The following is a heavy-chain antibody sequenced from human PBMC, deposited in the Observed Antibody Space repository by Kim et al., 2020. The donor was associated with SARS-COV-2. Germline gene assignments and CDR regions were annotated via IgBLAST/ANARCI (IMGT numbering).Heavy chain of an antibody. V-gene: IGHV4-59*13. CDR3: ARESGTLWSGFGGNWFDP. CDR1: GGSISSYY. J-gene: IGHJ5*02. CDR2: IYYSGST. Sequence: SETLSLTCTVSGGSISSYYWSWIRQPPGKGLEWIGYIYYSGSTNYNPSLKSRVTISVDTSKNQFSLKLSSVTAADTAVYYCARESGTLWSGFGGNWFDPWGQGTLVTVSS. D-gene: IGHD3-3*01.